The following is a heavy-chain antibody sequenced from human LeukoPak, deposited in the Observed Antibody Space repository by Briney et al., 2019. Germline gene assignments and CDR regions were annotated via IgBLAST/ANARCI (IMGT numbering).Heavy chain of an antibody. V-gene: IGHV3-21*01. CDR2: ISSGGSYI. Sequence: GGSLRLSCAASGFTFRSYTMNWVRQAPGKGLEWVSSISSGGSYIYYADSVKGRFTISRDNTKNPLYLQMNSLRAEDTAVYYCATTSEDYWGQGTPVTVSS. J-gene: IGHJ4*02. CDR1: GFTFRSYT. CDR3: ATTSEDY.